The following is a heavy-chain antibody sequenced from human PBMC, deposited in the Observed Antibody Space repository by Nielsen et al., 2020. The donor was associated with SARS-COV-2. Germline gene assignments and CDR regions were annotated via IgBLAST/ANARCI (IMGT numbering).Heavy chain of an antibody. CDR1: GGSISSGGYY. V-gene: IGHV4-31*03. D-gene: IGHD2-15*01. CDR3: ARTGGYCTGGSCYSDETHFDP. J-gene: IGHJ5*02. Sequence: SETLSLTCTVSGGSISSGGYYWSWIRQHPGKGLEWIGYIYYSGSTYYNPSLKSRVAISVDTSKNLQFSLKLSSVTAADTAVYYCARTGGYCTGGSCYSDETHFDPWGQGTVVTVSS. CDR2: IYYSGST.